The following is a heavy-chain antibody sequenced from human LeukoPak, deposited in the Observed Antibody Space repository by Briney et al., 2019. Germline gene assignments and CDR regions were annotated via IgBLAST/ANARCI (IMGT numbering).Heavy chain of an antibody. J-gene: IGHJ4*02. Sequence: ASVKVSCKASGYTFTSYGISWVRQAPGQGLEWMGRISAYNGNTNYAQKLQGRVTMTTDTSTSTAYMELRSLRSDDTAVYYCARQTGITIFGVIDYWGQGTLVTVSS. CDR1: GYTFTSYG. CDR3: ARQTGITIFGVIDY. CDR2: ISAYNGNT. D-gene: IGHD3-3*01. V-gene: IGHV1-18*01.